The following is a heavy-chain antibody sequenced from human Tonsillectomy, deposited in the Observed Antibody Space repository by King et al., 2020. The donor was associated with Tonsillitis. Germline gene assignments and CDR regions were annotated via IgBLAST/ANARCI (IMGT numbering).Heavy chain of an antibody. V-gene: IGHV4-59*01. CDR2: IYYSGST. CDR1: GGSISSYY. Sequence: VQLQESGPGLVKPSETLSLTCTVSGGSISSYYWSWIRQPPGKGLEWIGYIYYSGSTNYNPSLKSRVTILVDTSKNQFSLKLSSVTAADTAVYYCASSPSSGYSSETYFDYWGQGTLVTVSS. D-gene: IGHD3-22*01. J-gene: IGHJ4*02. CDR3: ASSPSSGYSSETYFDY.